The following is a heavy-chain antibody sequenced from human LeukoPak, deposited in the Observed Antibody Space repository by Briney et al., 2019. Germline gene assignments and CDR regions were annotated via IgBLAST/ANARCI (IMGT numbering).Heavy chain of an antibody. J-gene: IGHJ4*02. CDR1: GGSFSGYY. V-gene: IGHV4-34*01. CDR3: ARQRDDYSNPQAPERPFRYFDY. Sequence: PSETLSLTCAVYGGSFSGYYWSWLRRPPGKGLEWIGEINHSGSTNYNPSLKSRVTISVDTSKNQFSLKLSSVTAADTAVYYCARQRDDYSNPQAPERPFRYFDYWGQGTLVTVSS. D-gene: IGHD4-11*01. CDR2: INHSGST.